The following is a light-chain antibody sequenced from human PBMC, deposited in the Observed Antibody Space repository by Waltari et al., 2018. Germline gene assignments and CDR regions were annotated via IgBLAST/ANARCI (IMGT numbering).Light chain of an antibody. J-gene: IGKJ2*01. CDR2: GTS. V-gene: IGKV3-15*01. Sequence: EIVMTQSPATLSVSPGERVNLSCRAIRSFSSHLAWYQQKPGQAPRLLISGTSTRATGIPARFSGSGSGTEFTLTISSLQSEDFAVYYCQQYNNRPYTFGQGTKLEI. CDR1: RSFSSH. CDR3: QQYNNRPYT.